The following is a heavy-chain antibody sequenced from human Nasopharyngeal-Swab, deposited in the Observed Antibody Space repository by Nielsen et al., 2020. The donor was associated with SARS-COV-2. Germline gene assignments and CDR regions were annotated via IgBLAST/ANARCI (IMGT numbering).Heavy chain of an antibody. CDR2: ISASGGST. V-gene: IGHV3-23*01. CDR3: ANLGA. Sequence: GESLKISCAASGFTFISYAMSWVRQAPGKGLEWVSAISASGGSTYSADSVKGRFTISRDNSKNTLYLQMNSLRAEDTAVYYCANLGAWGQGTLVTVSS. CDR1: GFTFISYA. J-gene: IGHJ5*02.